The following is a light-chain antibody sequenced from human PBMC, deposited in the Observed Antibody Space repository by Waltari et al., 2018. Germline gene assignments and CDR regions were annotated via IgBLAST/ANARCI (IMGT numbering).Light chain of an antibody. CDR1: SRSIASHY. CDR3: QSYDSSTWV. V-gene: IGLV6-57*02. CDR2: EDN. Sequence: NFMLTQPHSVSESPGKTVTISCTGSSRSIASHYVQWYQQRPGSAPTTVIYEDNQRPAGVPDRFSGSIDSSSNSASLTISGLKTEDEADYYCQSYDSSTWVFGGGTKLTVL. J-gene: IGLJ3*02.